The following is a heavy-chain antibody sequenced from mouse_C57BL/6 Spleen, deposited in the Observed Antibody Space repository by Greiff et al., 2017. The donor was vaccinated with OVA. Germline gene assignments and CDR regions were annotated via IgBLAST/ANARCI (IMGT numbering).Heavy chain of an antibody. CDR3: ARYGNYEAWFAY. Sequence: EVQLQQSGPELVKPGASVKISCKASGYTFTDYYMNWVKQSHGKSLEWIGDINPNNGGTSYNQKCKGKATLTVDKSSSTAYMELRSLTSEDSAVYYCARYGNYEAWFAYWGQGTLVTVSA. CDR1: GYTFTDYY. CDR2: INPNNGGT. D-gene: IGHD2-1*01. V-gene: IGHV1-26*01. J-gene: IGHJ3*01.